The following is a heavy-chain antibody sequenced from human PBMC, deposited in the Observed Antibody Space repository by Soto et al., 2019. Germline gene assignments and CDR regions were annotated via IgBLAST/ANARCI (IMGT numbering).Heavy chain of an antibody. CDR1: GFTFSSYG. CDR2: IWYDGSNK. J-gene: IGHJ5*02. CDR3: ASGGTDYNSSGYYSALRFDP. V-gene: IGHV3-33*01. D-gene: IGHD3-22*01. Sequence: GGSLRLSCAASGFTFSSYGMHWVRQAPGKGLEWVAVIWYDGSNKYYADSVKGRFTISRDNSKNTLYLQMNSLRAEDTAVYYCASGGTDYNSSGYYSALRFDPWGQGTLVTVSS.